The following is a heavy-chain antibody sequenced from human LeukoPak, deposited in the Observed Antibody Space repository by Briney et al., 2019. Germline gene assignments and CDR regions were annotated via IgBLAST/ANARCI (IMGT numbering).Heavy chain of an antibody. CDR2: IYWDDDK. J-gene: IGHJ4*02. CDR1: GFSLSTSGEG. D-gene: IGHD3-3*01. CDR3: AHGTDYDFWSGSSGGFDY. Sequence: SGPTLVKPTQTLTLTCTFSGFSLSTSGEGVGWIRQPPGKALEWLALIYWDDDKRYSPSLQSRLTITKDTSKNQVVLTMTNMDPVDTATYYCAHGTDYDFWSGSSGGFDYWGQGTLVTVSS. V-gene: IGHV2-5*02.